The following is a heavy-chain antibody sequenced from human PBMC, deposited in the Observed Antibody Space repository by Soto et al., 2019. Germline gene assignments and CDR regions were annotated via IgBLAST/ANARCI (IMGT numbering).Heavy chain of an antibody. V-gene: IGHV4-59*01. Sequence: SETLSLTCTVSGGSISSYYWSWIRQPPGKGLEWIGYIYYSGSTNYNPSLKSRVTISVDTSKNQFSLKLSSVTAADTAVYYCARALYSYGPKFDPWGQGTLVTSPQ. CDR2: IYYSGST. D-gene: IGHD5-18*01. CDR1: GGSISSYY. CDR3: ARALYSYGPKFDP. J-gene: IGHJ5*02.